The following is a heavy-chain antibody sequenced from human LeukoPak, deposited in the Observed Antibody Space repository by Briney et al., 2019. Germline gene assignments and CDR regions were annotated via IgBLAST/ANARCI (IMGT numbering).Heavy chain of an antibody. CDR3: AKCDDSSGYYYYYYYYMDV. J-gene: IGHJ6*03. D-gene: IGHD3-22*01. CDR1: GFTFSSYA. CDR2: ISGSGGST. V-gene: IGHV3-23*01. Sequence: GGSLRLSCAASGFTFSSYAMSWVRQAPGKGLEWVSAISGSGGSTYYADSVKGRFTIPRDNSKNTLYLQMNSLRAEDTAVYYCAKCDDSSGYYYYYYYYMDVWGKGTTVTVSS.